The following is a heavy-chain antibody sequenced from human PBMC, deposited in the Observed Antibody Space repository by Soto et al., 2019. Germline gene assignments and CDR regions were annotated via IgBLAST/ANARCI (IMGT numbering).Heavy chain of an antibody. J-gene: IGHJ6*02. CDR1: GFTVSSNY. CDR2: IYSGGST. V-gene: IGHV3-66*01. D-gene: IGHD1-26*01. CDR3: ARESVGERFGMDV. Sequence: EVQLVESGGGLVQPGGSLRLSCAASGFTVSSNYMSWVRQSPGKGLEWVSVIYSGGSTYYADSVKGRFTISRDNSRNTLYLQKNSLRIEDTAVYSCARESVGERFGMDVWGQGTTVTVSS.